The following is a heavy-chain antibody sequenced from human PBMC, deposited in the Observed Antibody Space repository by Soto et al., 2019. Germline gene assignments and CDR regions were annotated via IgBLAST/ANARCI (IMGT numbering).Heavy chain of an antibody. D-gene: IGHD3-10*01. CDR3: AREPITMVRGVILDYYGMDV. CDR2: IYTSGST. CDR1: GGSVSSGSYY. J-gene: IGHJ6*02. V-gene: IGHV4-61*02. Sequence: KASETLSLTCTVSGGSVSSGSYYWSWIRQPAGKGLEWIGRIYTSGSTNYNPSLKSRVTMSVDTSKNQFSLKLSSVTAADTAVYYCAREPITMVRGVILDYYGMDVWGQGTTVTVSS.